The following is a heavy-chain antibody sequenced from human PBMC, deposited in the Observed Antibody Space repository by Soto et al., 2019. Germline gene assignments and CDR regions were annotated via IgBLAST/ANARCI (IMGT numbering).Heavy chain of an antibody. Sequence: QVQLVESGGGLVKPGGSLRLSCAASGFTFSDYYMSWIRQAPGKGLEWVSYISSSSSYTNYADSVKGRFTISRDNAKNSLYLQMNSLRAEDTAVYYCAGDTSVFGYFDYWGQGTLVTVSS. CDR2: ISSSSSYT. J-gene: IGHJ4*02. V-gene: IGHV3-11*06. D-gene: IGHD1-20*01. CDR3: AGDTSVFGYFDY. CDR1: GFTFSDYY.